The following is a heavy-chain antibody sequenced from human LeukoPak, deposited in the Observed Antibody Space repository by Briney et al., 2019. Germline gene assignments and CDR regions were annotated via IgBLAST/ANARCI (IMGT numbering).Heavy chain of an antibody. CDR1: GSTFHDNA. CDR2: ISWDGGST. D-gene: IGHD3-10*01. V-gene: IGHV3-43D*03. Sequence: GGSLRLSCAASGSTFHDNAMHWVRQAPGKGLEWVSLISWDGGSTYYADSVKGRFTISGDNSKNSLYLQMNSLRAEDTALYYCAKDNMVRGITYYFDNWGQGTLVTVSS. J-gene: IGHJ4*02. CDR3: AKDNMVRGITYYFDN.